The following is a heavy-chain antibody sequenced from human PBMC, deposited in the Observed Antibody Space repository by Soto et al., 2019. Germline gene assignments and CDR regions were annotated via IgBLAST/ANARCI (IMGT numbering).Heavy chain of an antibody. CDR1: GGTFSDYA. J-gene: IGHJ4*02. CDR2: IIPLTETP. CDR3: AIGTRNSWSCDF. D-gene: IGHD6-13*01. Sequence: QVQVVQSGAEVKKPGSSVKVSCKASGGTFSDYAISWVRQAPRQGLEWMGGIIPLTETPVYAQTVQGRLTITADETTSVAYMELSTLRSDDTAVYHCAIGTRNSWSCDFWGQGTLVTVSS. V-gene: IGHV1-69*01.